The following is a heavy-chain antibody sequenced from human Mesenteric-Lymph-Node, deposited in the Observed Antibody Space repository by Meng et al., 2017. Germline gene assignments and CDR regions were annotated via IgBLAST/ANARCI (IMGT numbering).Heavy chain of an antibody. Sequence: GESLKISCAASGFTFSSYWMHWVRQAPGKGLVCVSRINPDGSATTYADSVKGRFTISRDNAKNTLDLQVNSLRVEDTAVYYCAKASRMVRGVMGGYWGQETLVTVSS. CDR2: INPDGSAT. V-gene: IGHV3-74*03. CDR1: GFTFSSYW. J-gene: IGHJ4*02. CDR3: AKASRMVRGVMGGY. D-gene: IGHD3-10*01.